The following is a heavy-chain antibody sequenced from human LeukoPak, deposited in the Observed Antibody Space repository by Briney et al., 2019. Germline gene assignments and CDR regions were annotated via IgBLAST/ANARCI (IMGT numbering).Heavy chain of an antibody. CDR3: ARSSSYFTYFDL. D-gene: IGHD2/OR15-2a*01. CDR2: MSSTGNTI. J-gene: IGHJ2*01. V-gene: IGHV3-11*04. Sequence: GGSLRLSCAASGFTLRDYYMSWIRQAPGKGRGWISYMSSTGNTIYYAESVKGRFTVSRDSANNSMSLQMTSLRAEDSAVYYCARSSSYFTYFDLWGRDTLVTVSS. CDR1: GFTLRDYY.